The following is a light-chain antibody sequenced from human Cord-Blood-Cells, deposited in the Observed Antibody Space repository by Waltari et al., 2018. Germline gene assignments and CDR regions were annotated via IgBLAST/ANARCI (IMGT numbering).Light chain of an antibody. J-gene: IGLJ2*01. Sequence: SYELTQPPSVSVSPGQPARITCSGDALPKQYAHWYQQKPGQAPVLVIYKDSERPSGIPERFSGSSSGTTVTLTISGVQAEDEADYYCQSADSSGTYVVFGGGTKLTVL. CDR2: KDS. CDR1: ALPKQY. V-gene: IGLV3-25*02. CDR3: QSADSSGTYVV.